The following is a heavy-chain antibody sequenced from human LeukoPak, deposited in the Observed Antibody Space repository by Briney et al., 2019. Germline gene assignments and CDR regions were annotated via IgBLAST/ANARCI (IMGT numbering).Heavy chain of an antibody. CDR3: ARHLSGVTGYSYGRGIDY. CDR2: IKKDGSEN. V-gene: IGHV3-7*01. J-gene: IGHJ4*02. CDR1: GFTFSNAW. D-gene: IGHD5-18*01. Sequence: PGGSLRLSCAASGFTFSNAWMSWVRQAPGKGLEWVANIKKDGSENYYVDSVKGRFTISRDNAKKSLYLQMKSLRAEDTAVYYCARHLSGVTGYSYGRGIDYWGQGTLVTVSS.